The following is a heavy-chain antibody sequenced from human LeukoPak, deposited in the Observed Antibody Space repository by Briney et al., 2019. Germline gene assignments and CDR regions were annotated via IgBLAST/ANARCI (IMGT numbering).Heavy chain of an antibody. Sequence: SETLSLTCAVYGGSFSGYYWSWIRQPPGKGLEWIGEINHSGSTNYNPSLKSRVTISVDTSKNQFSLELSSVTAADTAVYYCARAPPPYYYDSSGYYYASALRWFDPWGQGTLVTVSS. J-gene: IGHJ5*02. CDR3: ARAPPPYYYDSSGYYYASALRWFDP. CDR2: INHSGST. D-gene: IGHD3-22*01. V-gene: IGHV4-34*01. CDR1: GGSFSGYY.